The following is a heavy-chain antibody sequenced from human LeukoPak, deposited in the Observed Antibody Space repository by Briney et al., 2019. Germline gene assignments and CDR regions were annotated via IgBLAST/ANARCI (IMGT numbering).Heavy chain of an antibody. CDR2: IRYDETNK. Sequence: GGSLRLSCAASGLTFSNSGMHWVRQAPGKGLEWVAVIRYDETNKHYADSVKGRFTISRDNSKNTLYLQMNSLRSEDTAVYYCAKGVYGGSSGGFYYDYWGQGALVTVSS. CDR1: GLTFSNSG. CDR3: AKGVYGGSSGGFYYDY. V-gene: IGHV3-30*02. J-gene: IGHJ4*02. D-gene: IGHD1-26*01.